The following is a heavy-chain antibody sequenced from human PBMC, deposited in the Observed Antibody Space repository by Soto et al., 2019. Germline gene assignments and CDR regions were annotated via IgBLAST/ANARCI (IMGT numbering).Heavy chain of an antibody. CDR2: IYYSGST. J-gene: IGHJ5*02. V-gene: IGHV4-30-4*02. CDR3: ARSRDGSGYLLWFDP. D-gene: IGHD3-10*01. Sequence: SETLSLTCTVSGGSISSGDYYWSWIRQPPGKGLEWIGYIYYSGSTYYNPSLKSRVTISVDTSKNQFSLKLSSVTAADTAVYYCARSRDGSGYLLWFDPWGQGTLVTVSS. CDR1: GGSISSGDYY.